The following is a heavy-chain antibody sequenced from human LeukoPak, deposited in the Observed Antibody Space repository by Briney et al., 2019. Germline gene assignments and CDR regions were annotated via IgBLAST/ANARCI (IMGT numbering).Heavy chain of an antibody. Sequence: GGSLRLSCVASGITFSDYAVSWVRQAPEKGLDWVSVISGSAHKIRYADSVKGRFTISRDNSENIVYLQMNNLRAEDTAVYYCAGRVTGYSSGYVYWGQGTLVTVSS. CDR3: AGRVTGYSSGYVY. CDR2: ISGSAHKI. J-gene: IGHJ4*02. D-gene: IGHD5-18*01. V-gene: IGHV3-23*01. CDR1: GITFSDYA.